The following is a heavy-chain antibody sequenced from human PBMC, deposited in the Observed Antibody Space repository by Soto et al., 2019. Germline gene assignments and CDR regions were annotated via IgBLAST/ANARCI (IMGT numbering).Heavy chain of an antibody. Sequence: QVPLVQSGAELKKPGSSVKVSCEASGGTSTIYTITWVRQAPGQGLAWMGRIVPMLGITNYARNFQDRLTITADQSKGTVYMELSSLRFEDTALYYCATEKYGAGRVGVYDWGQGTHVTVSS. D-gene: IGHD1-26*01. CDR2: IVPMLGIT. CDR1: GGTSTIYT. J-gene: IGHJ4*02. CDR3: ATEKYGAGRVGVYD. V-gene: IGHV1-69*08.